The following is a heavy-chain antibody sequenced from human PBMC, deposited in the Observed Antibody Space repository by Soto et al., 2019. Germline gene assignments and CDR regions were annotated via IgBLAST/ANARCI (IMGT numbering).Heavy chain of an antibody. CDR3: AKEMFPRTVLDSSSPWGDY. CDR2: LSYDGSHE. D-gene: IGHD3-22*01. Sequence: QVQLVESGGGVVQPGTSLKLSCAASGFTFDDFGFHWVRQALGKGLEWVATLSYDGSHEYYADSVKGRFTISRDNSKITLYLQMNSLKTEDTAMYYCAKEMFPRTVLDSSSPWGDYWGQGTLVTVSS. J-gene: IGHJ4*02. CDR1: GFTFDDFG. V-gene: IGHV3-30*18.